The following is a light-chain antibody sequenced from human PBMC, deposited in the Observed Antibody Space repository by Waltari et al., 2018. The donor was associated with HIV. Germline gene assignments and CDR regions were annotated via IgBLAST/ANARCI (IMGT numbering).Light chain of an antibody. J-gene: IGLJ1*01. CDR2: SNY. CDR3: AAWDDSLNGLNYV. V-gene: IGLV1-44*01. Sequence: QSVLTQPPSASGTPGQRVTISCSGSSSTIGSYTVNWYQQLPGTAPKLLIYSNYQRPSGVPDRFSGSKSGTSASLAISGLQSEDEADYYCAAWDDSLNGLNYVFGTGTKVTVL. CDR1: SSTIGSYT.